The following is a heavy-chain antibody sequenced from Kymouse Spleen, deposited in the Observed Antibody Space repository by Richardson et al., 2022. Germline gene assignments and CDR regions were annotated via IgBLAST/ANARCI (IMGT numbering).Heavy chain of an antibody. CDR3: ARRGLELDYYYYGMDV. CDR2: INHSGST. Sequence: QVQLQQWGAGLLKPSETLSLTCAVYGGSFSGYYWSWIRQPPGKGLEWIGEINHSGSTNYNPSLKSRVTISVDTSKNQFSLKLSSVTAADTAVYYCARRGLELDYYYYGMDVWGQGTTVTVSS. D-gene: IGHD1-7*01. CDR1: GGSFSGYY. V-gene: IGHV4-34*01. J-gene: IGHJ6*02.